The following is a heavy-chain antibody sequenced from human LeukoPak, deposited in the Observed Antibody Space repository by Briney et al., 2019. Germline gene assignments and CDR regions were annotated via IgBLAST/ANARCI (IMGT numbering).Heavy chain of an antibody. Sequence: PGGSLRLSCAASGFTFSSYGMHWVRQAPGKGLGWVAVIWYDGSNKYYADSVKGRFTISRDNSKNTLYLQMNSLRAEDTAVYYCARGNKEGSATLDVWGQGTTVTVSS. D-gene: IGHD6-25*01. J-gene: IGHJ6*02. CDR2: IWYDGSNK. CDR3: ARGNKEGSATLDV. V-gene: IGHV3-33*01. CDR1: GFTFSSYG.